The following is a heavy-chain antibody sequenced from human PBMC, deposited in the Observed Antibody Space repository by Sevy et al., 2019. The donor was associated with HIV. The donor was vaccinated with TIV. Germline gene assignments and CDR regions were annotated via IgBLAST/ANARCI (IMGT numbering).Heavy chain of an antibody. V-gene: IGHV3-23*01. CDR1: GFSFDSYG. Sequence: GGSLRLSCAVSGFSFDSYGMTWVRQAPGKGLEWVSGISGSGTRTYYADSVKGRFSISRDNSKNRLYLQMNRLRSEDRAIYYCAKGGGGHYDPDEIGYYFYYYNMDVWGKGTTVTVSS. D-gene: IGHD3-22*01. J-gene: IGHJ6*03. CDR3: AKGGGGHYDPDEIGYYFYYYNMDV. CDR2: ISGSGTRT.